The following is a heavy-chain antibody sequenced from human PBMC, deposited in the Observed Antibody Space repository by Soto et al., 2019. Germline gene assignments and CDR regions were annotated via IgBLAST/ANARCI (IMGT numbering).Heavy chain of an antibody. Sequence: EVQLVESGGGLVKPGGSLRLSCATSGFTFSDAWMSWVRQAPGKGLEWVGRIKSKTDSGTIDYAAPVRGRFTISRDDSENTLYLQMNSLKTEDTAVYYCTTSTTVTTHSGFWGQGTLVTVSS. CDR2: IKSKTDSGTI. CDR1: GFTFSDAW. V-gene: IGHV3-15*01. D-gene: IGHD4-17*01. J-gene: IGHJ4*02. CDR3: TTSTTVTTHSGF.